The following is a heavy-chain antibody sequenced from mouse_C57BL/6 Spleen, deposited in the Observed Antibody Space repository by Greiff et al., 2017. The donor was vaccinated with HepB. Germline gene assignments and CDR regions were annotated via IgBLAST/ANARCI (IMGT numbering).Heavy chain of an antibody. J-gene: IGHJ2*01. V-gene: IGHV2-5*01. D-gene: IGHD2-3*01. CDR2: IWRGGST. CDR1: GFSLTSYG. CDR3: AKEPYDGYYFDY. Sequence: VKLMESGPGLVQPSQSLSITCTVSGFSLTSYGVHWVRQSPGKGLEWLGVIWRGGSTDYNAAFMSRLSITKDNSKSQVFFKMNSLQADDTAIYYCAKEPYDGYYFDYWGQGTTLTVSS.